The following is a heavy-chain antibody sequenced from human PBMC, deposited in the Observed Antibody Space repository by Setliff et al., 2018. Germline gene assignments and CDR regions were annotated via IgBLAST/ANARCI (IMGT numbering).Heavy chain of an antibody. CDR3: AKSPHDFWSGRVFFDY. J-gene: IGHJ4*01. V-gene: IGHV3-23*01. D-gene: IGHD3-3*01. CDR2: IIGSGIST. CDR1: GFSFSSYA. Sequence: GGSLSLSCAASGFSFSSYAMSWVRQAPGKGLEWVSTIIGSGISTYYADSVQGRVTISRDNHKNTLHLQMNSLRVEDTAIYYCAKSPHDFWSGRVFFDYWGQGMLVTVS.